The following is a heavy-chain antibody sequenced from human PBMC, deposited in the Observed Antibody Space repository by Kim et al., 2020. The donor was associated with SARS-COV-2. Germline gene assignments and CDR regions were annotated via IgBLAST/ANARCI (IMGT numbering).Heavy chain of an antibody. V-gene: IGHV3-15*01. CDR3: TSNDMDV. J-gene: IGHJ6*02. CDR2: IRSKADGGTT. CDR1: RLTFSNAW. Sequence: GGSLRLSCAASRLTFSNAWMSWVRQAPGKGLEWVGRIRSKADGGTTEYAASVKGRFAISRDDSKNTLYLQMNSLKTEDTAVYYCTSNDMDVWGQGTTVTVSS.